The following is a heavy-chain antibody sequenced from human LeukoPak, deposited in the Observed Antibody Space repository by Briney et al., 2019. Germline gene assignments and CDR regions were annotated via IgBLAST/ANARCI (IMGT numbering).Heavy chain of an antibody. V-gene: IGHV4-34*01. CDR3: ARGPGIAVGYAEKTFDY. J-gene: IGHJ4*02. CDR2: INHSGST. D-gene: IGHD6-19*01. CDR1: GGSFSGYY. Sequence: SETLSLTCAVYGGSFSGYYWSWIRQPPGKGLEWIGEINHSGSTNYNPSLKSRVTISVDTSKNQFSLKLSSVTAADTAVYYCARGPGIAVGYAEKTFDYWGQGTLVTVSS.